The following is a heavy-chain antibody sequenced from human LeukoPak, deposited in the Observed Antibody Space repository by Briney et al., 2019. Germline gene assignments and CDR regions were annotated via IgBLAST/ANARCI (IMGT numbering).Heavy chain of an antibody. CDR2: IRHGENNA. J-gene: IGHJ4*02. V-gene: IGHV3-30*02. CDR3: AKEYTPSPHLGELDS. Sequence: PGGSLRLSCAVSGFSFSSYAMRWVRQAPGKGLEWVSVIRHGENNAHYADSVKGRFTISRDNSKNTLYLQMNSLRAAGTAVYCSAKEYTPSPHLGELDSWGQGALGTV. CDR1: GFSFSSYA. D-gene: IGHD2-2*02.